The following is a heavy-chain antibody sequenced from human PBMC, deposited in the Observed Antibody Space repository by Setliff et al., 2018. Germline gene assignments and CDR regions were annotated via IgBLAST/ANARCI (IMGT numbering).Heavy chain of an antibody. CDR3: ARHLLVQGTYHFDY. D-gene: IGHD3-10*01. CDR2: MYYSGST. J-gene: IGHJ4*02. Sequence: SETLSLTCSVSDVSISDTTYYWGWIRQSPGKGLEWIGSMYYSGSTYYNPSLKGRVTLSVDTTKNQFSLKLTSMTAADTAVYFCARHLLVQGTYHFDYWGQGSPVTVSS. CDR1: DVSISDTTYY. V-gene: IGHV4-39*01.